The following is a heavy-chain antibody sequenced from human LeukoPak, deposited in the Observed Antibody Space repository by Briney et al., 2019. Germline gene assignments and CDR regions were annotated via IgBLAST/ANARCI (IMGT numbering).Heavy chain of an antibody. CDR1: GYGFTGYY. CDR3: ARWHSSSWQKFDC. J-gene: IGHJ4*02. V-gene: IGHV1-46*01. D-gene: IGHD6-13*01. Sequence: ASVKVSCKASGYGFTGYYLQWVRQAPGQGLEWMGIINPSGGSTSYAQKFQGRVTMTSDTSTSTVYMGLSSLRSEDTAVYYCARWHSSSWQKFDCWGQGTRVTVSS. CDR2: INPSGGST.